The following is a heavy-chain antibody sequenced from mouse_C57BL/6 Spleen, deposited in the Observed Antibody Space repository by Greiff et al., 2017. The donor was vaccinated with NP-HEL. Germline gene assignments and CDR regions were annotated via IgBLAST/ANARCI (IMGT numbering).Heavy chain of an antibody. J-gene: IGHJ1*03. CDR2: IDPETGGT. CDR3: TRRLLYYGNSGNWDSDV. CDR1: GYTFTDYE. Sequence: VQLQQSGAELVRPGASVTLSCKASGYTFTDYEMHWVKQTPVHGLEWIGAIDPETGGTAYNQKFKGKAILTADKSSSTAYMELRSLTSEDSAVYYCTRRLLYYGNSGNWDSDVWGTGTTVTLSP. V-gene: IGHV1-15*01. D-gene: IGHD2-1*01.